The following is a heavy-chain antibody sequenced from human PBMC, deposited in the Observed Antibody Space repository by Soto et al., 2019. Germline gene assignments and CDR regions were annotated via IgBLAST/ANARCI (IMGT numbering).Heavy chain of an antibody. CDR2: MNPNSGNT. Sequence: ASVKVSCKASGYTFTSYDINWVRQATGQGLEWMGWMNPNSGNTNYAQKLQGRVTMTTDTSTSTAYMELRSLRSDDTAVYYCARGGIAAAGTNDYWGQGTLVTVSS. CDR1: GYTFTSYD. D-gene: IGHD6-13*01. J-gene: IGHJ4*02. V-gene: IGHV1-8*01. CDR3: ARGGIAAAGTNDY.